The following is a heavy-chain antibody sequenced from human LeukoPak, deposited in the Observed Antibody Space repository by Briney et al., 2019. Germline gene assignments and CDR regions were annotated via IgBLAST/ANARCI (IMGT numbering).Heavy chain of an antibody. CDR1: GYSFSNHW. D-gene: IGHD2-2*01. J-gene: IGHJ6*02. CDR3: ARIVVPAATMGMDV. Sequence: GESLKISCKGSGYSFSNHWIGWVRQAPGKGLEWVSSISSSSSYIYYADSVKGRFTISRDNAKNSLYLQMNSLRAEDTAVYYCARIVVPAATMGMDVWGQGTTVTVSS. CDR2: ISSSSSYI. V-gene: IGHV3-21*01.